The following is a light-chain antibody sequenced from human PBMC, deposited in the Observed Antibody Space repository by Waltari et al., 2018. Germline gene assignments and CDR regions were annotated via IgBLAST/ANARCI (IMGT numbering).Light chain of an antibody. Sequence: DRLTITCRASQGISNYLAWYQQKPGKVPKLLIYAASTLQSGVPSRFSGSGSGTDFTLTINSLQPEDVATYYCQKYNSAPLTFGGGTKVEIK. CDR2: AAS. CDR1: QGISNY. J-gene: IGKJ4*01. V-gene: IGKV1-27*01. CDR3: QKYNSAPLT.